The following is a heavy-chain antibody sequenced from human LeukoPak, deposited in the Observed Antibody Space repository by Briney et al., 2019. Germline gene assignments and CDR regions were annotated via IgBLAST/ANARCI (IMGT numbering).Heavy chain of an antibody. D-gene: IGHD3-22*01. Sequence: GGSLRLSCAASGFTFSSYWMSWVRQAPGMGLEWVTNIKQDGSEKYYVGSVQGRFTISRDNAKNSLYLQMNSLRAEDTAVYYCVRSSSSGYHSRWGQGTLVTVSS. CDR1: GFTFSSYW. CDR3: VRSSSSGYHSR. V-gene: IGHV3-7*01. CDR2: IKQDGSEK. J-gene: IGHJ4*02.